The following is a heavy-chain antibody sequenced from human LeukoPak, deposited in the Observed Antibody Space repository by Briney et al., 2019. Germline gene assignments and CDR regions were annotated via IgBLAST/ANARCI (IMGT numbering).Heavy chain of an antibody. Sequence: GGSLRLSCAASGFTFSDYYMSWIRQAPGKRLEWVSYSSSSSSYTNYADSVKGRFTISRDNAKNSLYLQMNSLRAEDTAVYYCAAHIAAAEYNWFDPWGQGTLVTVSS. CDR2: SSSSSSYT. V-gene: IGHV3-11*03. CDR3: AAHIAAAEYNWFDP. CDR1: GFTFSDYY. J-gene: IGHJ5*02. D-gene: IGHD6-13*01.